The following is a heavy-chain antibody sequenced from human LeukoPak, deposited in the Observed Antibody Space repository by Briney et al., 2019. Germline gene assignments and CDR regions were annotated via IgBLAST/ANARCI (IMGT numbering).Heavy chain of an antibody. Sequence: GGSLRLSCAASGFTFSSYAMHWVRQAPGKGLEWVAVISYDGSNKYYADSVKGRFTISRDNSKNTLYLQMNSLRAEDTAVYYCASLKVVDYDFWSGPSYYFDYWGQGTLVTVSS. CDR2: ISYDGSNK. J-gene: IGHJ4*02. CDR3: ASLKVVDYDFWSGPSYYFDY. V-gene: IGHV3-30*14. D-gene: IGHD3-3*01. CDR1: GFTFSSYA.